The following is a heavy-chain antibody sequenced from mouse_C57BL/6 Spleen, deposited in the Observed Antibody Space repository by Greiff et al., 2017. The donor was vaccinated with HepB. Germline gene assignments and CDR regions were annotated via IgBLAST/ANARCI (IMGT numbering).Heavy chain of an antibody. CDR1: GYTFTSYW. V-gene: IGHV1-55*01. D-gene: IGHD1-1*01. Sequence: QVQLQQSGAELVKPGASVKMSCKASGYTFTSYWITWVKQRPGQGLEWIGDIYPGSGSTNYNEKFKSKATLTVDTSSSTAYMQLSSLTSEDSAVYYCARGTYGSRGGYFDYWGQGTTLTVSS. CDR2: IYPGSGST. CDR3: ARGTYGSRGGYFDY. J-gene: IGHJ2*01.